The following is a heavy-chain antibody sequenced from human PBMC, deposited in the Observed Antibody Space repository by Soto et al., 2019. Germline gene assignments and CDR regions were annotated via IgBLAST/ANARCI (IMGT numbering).Heavy chain of an antibody. Sequence: EVQLSESGGGMVQPGGSLRLSCAASGFTFRNFVMSWVRQAPGKGLEWVSAIRATGGQTFYADSVKGRFTISRDNSKNMLYLQINSLRDEDTALYFCAQDRGWGVVSPSHDYWGQGTLVTVSS. CDR3: AQDRGWGVVSPSHDY. V-gene: IGHV3-23*01. D-gene: IGHD2-21*01. CDR2: IRATGGQT. CDR1: GFTFRNFV. J-gene: IGHJ4*02.